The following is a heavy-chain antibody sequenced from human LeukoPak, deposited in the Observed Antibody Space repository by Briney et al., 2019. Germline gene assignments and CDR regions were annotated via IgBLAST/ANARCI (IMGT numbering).Heavy chain of an antibody. J-gene: IGHJ5*02. CDR3: AKGGYSYGINNWFDP. CDR1: GYTFSSYG. D-gene: IGHD5-18*01. V-gene: IGHV3-30*02. CDR2: IRYDGSIK. Sequence: TGGSLRLACAAPGYTFSSYGMHWVRQAPGKGLGWVAFIRYDGSIKYYADSVKGRFTISSDNSKNTLYLQMNSLRAEDTAVYYCAKGGYSYGINNWFDPWGQGTLVTVSS.